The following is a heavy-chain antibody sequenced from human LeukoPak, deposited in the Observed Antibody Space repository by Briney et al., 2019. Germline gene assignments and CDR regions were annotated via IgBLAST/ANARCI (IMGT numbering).Heavy chain of an antibody. J-gene: IGHJ1*01. D-gene: IGHD6-19*01. V-gene: IGHV4-59*01. CDR1: GGSMSSYY. Sequence: SETLSLTCTVSGGSMSSYYWSWLRQPQGKGLEWIGYIYYTGSTNYNPSLKNRVTISVDTSKNQFSLKLSSVTVADTAVYYCARGRGWLEEYFQHWGQGTLVTVSS. CDR2: IYYTGST. CDR3: ARGRGWLEEYFQH.